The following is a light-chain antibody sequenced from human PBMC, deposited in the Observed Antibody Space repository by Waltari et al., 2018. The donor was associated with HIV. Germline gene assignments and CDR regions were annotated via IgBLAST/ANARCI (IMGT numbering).Light chain of an antibody. CDR3: QSFDSSLSSSVV. CDR2: GDT. J-gene: IGLJ2*01. V-gene: IGLV1-40*01. Sequence: QSVLTQAPSVSGAPGQRVTISCSGRSSNIGAGYAVHWYQQRPGTAPKLLIYGDTNRPSGVPDRFSGSKSGTSASLVITGLQADDEADYYCQSFDSSLSSSVVFGGGTKLTVL. CDR1: SSNIGAGYA.